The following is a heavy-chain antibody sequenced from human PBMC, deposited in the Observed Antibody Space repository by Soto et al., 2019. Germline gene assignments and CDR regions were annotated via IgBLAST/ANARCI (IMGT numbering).Heavy chain of an antibody. Sequence: ASVKVSCKASGYTFTSSGISWVRQAPGQGLEWMGWISAYNGNTNYAQKLQGRVTMTTDTSTSTAYMELRSLRSDDTAVYYCARDRTRYCGGDCYLFDYWGQGTLVTVSS. J-gene: IGHJ4*02. V-gene: IGHV1-18*01. CDR2: ISAYNGNT. CDR1: GYTFTSSG. CDR3: ARDRTRYCGGDCYLFDY. D-gene: IGHD2-21*02.